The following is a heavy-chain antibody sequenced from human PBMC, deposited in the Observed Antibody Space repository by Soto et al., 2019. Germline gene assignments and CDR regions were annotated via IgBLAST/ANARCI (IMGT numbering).Heavy chain of an antibody. D-gene: IGHD2-15*01. CDR2: IYYTGST. CDR3: ASALYCSGGSCSFDP. J-gene: IGHJ5*02. Sequence: PSETLSLTCTVSGGSVSSGNYYWSWIRHPPGKGLEWIGFIYYTGSTSYNPSLKSRVTISMDTSKNQFSLKLTSVTAADTAVYYCASALYCSGGSCSFDPWGKGTLVTVSS. V-gene: IGHV4-61*01. CDR1: GGSVSSGNYY.